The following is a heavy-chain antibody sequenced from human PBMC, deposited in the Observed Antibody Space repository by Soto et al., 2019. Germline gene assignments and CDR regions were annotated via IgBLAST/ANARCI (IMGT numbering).Heavy chain of an antibody. CDR1: CGSISSYY. D-gene: IGHD3-10*02. CDR2: IYYSGST. V-gene: IGHV4-59*01. CDR3: GRMVGDPGVSYDC. J-gene: IGHJ4*02. Sequence: QVQLQESGPGLVKPSETLSLTCTVSCGSISSYYWSWIRQPPGKGLEWIGFIYYSGSTSYHPSLKHRGTIPTETSEYRFSQKLISVTAAETAVYYCGRMVGDPGVSYDCWGQGTLVAVSS.